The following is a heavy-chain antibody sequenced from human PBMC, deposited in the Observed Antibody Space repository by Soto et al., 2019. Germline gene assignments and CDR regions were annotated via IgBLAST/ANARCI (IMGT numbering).Heavy chain of an antibody. CDR1: GGKFSDFS. Sequence: SGAAAGGKFSDFSVNWIRQAPGKGLEWVSYISSRTNTIYYAYSVQGRFTISRDDAKNSLYLQMNSLRAEDTAVYYCARDPGGAGTRDPYYSYGMDVWGQGTTVTVSS. CDR2: ISSRTNTI. D-gene: IGHD6-19*01. J-gene: IGHJ6*02. CDR3: ARDPGGAGTRDPYYSYGMDV. V-gene: IGHV3-11*04.